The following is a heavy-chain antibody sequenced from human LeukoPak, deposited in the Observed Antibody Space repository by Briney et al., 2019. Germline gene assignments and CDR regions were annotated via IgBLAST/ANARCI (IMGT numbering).Heavy chain of an antibody. V-gene: IGHV3-74*01. J-gene: IGHJ3*02. CDR3: ARDRLTNDAFDI. CDR1: GFTFNSYW. Sequence: GGSLRLSCATSGFTFNSYWMHWVRQAPGKGLVWVSRINSDGSGTSDADFVKGRFTISRDNSKNTLYLQMNSLRAEDTAMYYCARDRLTNDAFDIWGQGTMVTVSS. CDR2: INSDGSGT. D-gene: IGHD2-8*01.